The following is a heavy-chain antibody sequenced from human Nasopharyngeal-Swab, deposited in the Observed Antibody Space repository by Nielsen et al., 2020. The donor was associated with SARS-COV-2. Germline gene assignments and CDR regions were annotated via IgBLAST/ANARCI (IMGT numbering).Heavy chain of an antibody. CDR1: GFTFDDYA. Sequence: SLKISCAASGFTFDDYAMHWVRQAPGKGLEWVSGISWNSGSIGYADSVKGRFTISRDNAKNSLYLQMNSLRPEDTAFYYCAKDNDRNGMDVWGQGTTVTVSS. J-gene: IGHJ6*02. CDR3: AKDNDRNGMDV. CDR2: ISWNSGSI. V-gene: IGHV3-9*01. D-gene: IGHD3-3*01.